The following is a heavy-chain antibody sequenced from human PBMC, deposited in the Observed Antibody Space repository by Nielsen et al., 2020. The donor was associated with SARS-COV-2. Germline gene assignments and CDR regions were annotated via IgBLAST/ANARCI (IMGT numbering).Heavy chain of an antibody. CDR1: GGSISSSNW. Sequence: SETLSLTCAVSGGSISSSNWWSWVRQPPGKGLEWIGEIYHSGSTNYNPSLKSRVTISVDKSKNQFSLKLSSVTAADTAVYYCARQNYSNYARSYYYYYYMDVWGKGTTVTVSS. V-gene: IGHV4-4*02. J-gene: IGHJ6*03. CDR2: IYHSGST. D-gene: IGHD4-11*01. CDR3: ARQNYSNYARSYYYYYYMDV.